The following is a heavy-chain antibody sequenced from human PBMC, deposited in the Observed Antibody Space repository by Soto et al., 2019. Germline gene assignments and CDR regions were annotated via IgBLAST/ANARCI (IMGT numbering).Heavy chain of an antibody. V-gene: IGHV3-23*01. CDR2: SGGSGGTT. CDR3: ARDWTGNTCPCLDV. D-gene: IGHD2-8*02. J-gene: IGHJ6*02. CDR1: GFIFNNYA. Sequence: EVQLWESGGGLVQPGGSLRLSCAASGFIFNNYALTWVCQSPGKGLEWVSTSGGSGGTTYYADSVKGRFTISRDSSKNTLSLQMNSLRVEDTATYYCARDWTGNTCPCLDVWGQGTTVSVSS.